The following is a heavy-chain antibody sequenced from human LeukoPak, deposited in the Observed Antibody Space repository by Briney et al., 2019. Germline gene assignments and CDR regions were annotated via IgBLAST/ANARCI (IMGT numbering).Heavy chain of an antibody. CDR3: AREYGGYNYAGYYYYYMDV. Sequence: PGGSLRLSCAASGFTFSDYYMSWIRQAPGKGLEWVAYIQYDGSNEQYADSVKGRFSISRDSSKNILYLQMNSLRAEDTAVYYCAREYGGYNYAGYYYYYMDVWGKGTTVTVSS. D-gene: IGHD5-24*01. V-gene: IGHV3-30*02. CDR1: GFTFSDYY. CDR2: IQYDGSNE. J-gene: IGHJ6*03.